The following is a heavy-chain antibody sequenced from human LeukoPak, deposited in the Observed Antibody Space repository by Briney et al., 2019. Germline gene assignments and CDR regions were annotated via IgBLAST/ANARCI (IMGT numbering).Heavy chain of an antibody. D-gene: IGHD6-19*01. CDR3: ATGKPQRYSSGWYVNWFDP. Sequence: PSETLSLTCTVSGASISSYYWSWIRQPPGKGLEWIGYTYYSGTTKYNPSLKSRVTISVDTSKNQFSLNLYSVTAADTAVYYCATGKPQRYSSGWYVNWFDPWGQGTLVTVSS. J-gene: IGHJ5*02. CDR1: GASISSYY. CDR2: TYYSGTT. V-gene: IGHV4-59*01.